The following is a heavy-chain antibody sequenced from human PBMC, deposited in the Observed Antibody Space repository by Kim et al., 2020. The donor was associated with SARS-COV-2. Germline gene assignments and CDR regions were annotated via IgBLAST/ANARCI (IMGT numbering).Heavy chain of an antibody. CDR1: GYTFTGYY. CDR2: INPNSGGT. Sequence: ASVKVSCKASGYTFTGYYMHWVRQAPGQGLEWMGWINPNSGGTNYAQKFQGRVTMTRDTSISRAYMELSRLRSDDTAVYYCARAPPGIAAGDAFDIWGQGTMVTVSS. CDR3: ARAPPGIAAGDAFDI. J-gene: IGHJ3*02. V-gene: IGHV1-2*02. D-gene: IGHD6-13*01.